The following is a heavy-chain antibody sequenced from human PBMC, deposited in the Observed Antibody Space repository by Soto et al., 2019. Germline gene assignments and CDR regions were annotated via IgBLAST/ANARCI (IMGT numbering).Heavy chain of an antibody. CDR1: GFPFSPYT. D-gene: IGHD2-21*02. CDR3: ARGGGFCGGDCYKGGVDY. CDR2: ISYDGTNK. V-gene: IGHV3-30-3*01. J-gene: IGHJ4*02. Sequence: QVQLVESGGGVVQPGRSLGLSCEVSGFPFSPYTMHWVRQGPGKGLEWVAVISYDGTNKYYAASVKGRFTISRDNSKNTLYLQMNSLRPEDTSVYYCARGGGFCGGDCYKGGVDYWGQGPLVTVSS.